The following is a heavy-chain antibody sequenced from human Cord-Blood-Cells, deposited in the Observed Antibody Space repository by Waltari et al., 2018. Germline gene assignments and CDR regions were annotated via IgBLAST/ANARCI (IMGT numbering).Heavy chain of an antibody. CDR2: ISYDGSNK. Sequence: QVQLVESGGGVVQPGRYLRLSCAASGSTFSSYAMHWVPSSLGKGLDWVAVISYDGSNKYYADSVKGRFTISRDNSKNTLYLQMNSLRAEDTAVYYCARDRWGSGRGPYYFDYWGQGTLVTVSS. V-gene: IGHV3-30-3*01. CDR1: GSTFSSYA. D-gene: IGHD3-10*01. J-gene: IGHJ4*02. CDR3: ARDRWGSGRGPYYFDY.